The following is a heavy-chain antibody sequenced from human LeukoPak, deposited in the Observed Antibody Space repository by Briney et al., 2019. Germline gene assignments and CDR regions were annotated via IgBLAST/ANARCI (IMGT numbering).Heavy chain of an antibody. J-gene: IGHJ6*03. D-gene: IGHD3-10*01. Sequence: PGGSLRLSCAASGFTFSSYGMSWVRQAPGKGLECVSAISGSGGSTYSADSVKGRVTISRDNSKNKLYLQMNRLRAEDTDVYYCAKGGEAKWFGELIKTQYSYYMDVWGKGNTVTVSS. CDR2: ISGSGGST. CDR3: AKGGEAKWFGELIKTQYSYYMDV. CDR1: GFTFSSYG. V-gene: IGHV3-23*01.